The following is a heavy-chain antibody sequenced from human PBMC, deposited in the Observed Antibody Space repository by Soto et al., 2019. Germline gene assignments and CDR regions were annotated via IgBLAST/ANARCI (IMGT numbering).Heavy chain of an antibody. Sequence: EVHLVESGGGLIQPGGSLRLSCAASGFTVGNNYMNWVRQAPGKGLEWVSLMYSGGGTYYADYVKGRFTMSRDSSKNTLYLHLNSLRAKDTAMYYCTTSPSVGVWGQGTTVTVSS. CDR2: MYSGGGT. CDR3: TTSPSVGV. D-gene: IGHD6-19*01. J-gene: IGHJ6*02. CDR1: GFTVGNNY. V-gene: IGHV3-53*01.